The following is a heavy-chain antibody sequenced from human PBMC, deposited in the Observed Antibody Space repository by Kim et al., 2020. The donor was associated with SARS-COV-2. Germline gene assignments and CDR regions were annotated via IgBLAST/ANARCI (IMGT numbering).Heavy chain of an antibody. Sequence: ASVKVSCKASGYTFTSYGISWVRQAPGQGLEWMGWISAYNGNTNYAQKLQGRVTMTTDTSTSTAYMELRSLRSDDTAVYYCARDRILWFGERQNWFDPWGQGTLVTVSS. CDR3: ARDRILWFGERQNWFDP. V-gene: IGHV1-18*04. CDR1: GYTFTSYG. CDR2: ISAYNGNT. J-gene: IGHJ5*02. D-gene: IGHD3-10*01.